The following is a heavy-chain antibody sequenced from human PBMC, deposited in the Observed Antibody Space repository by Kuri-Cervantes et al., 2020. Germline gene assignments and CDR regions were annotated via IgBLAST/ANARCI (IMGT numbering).Heavy chain of an antibody. J-gene: IGHJ2*01. V-gene: IGHV4-39*07. CDR1: GGSISTNSYY. D-gene: IGHD3-22*01. CDR2: IYYSGAT. Sequence: ESLKISCTVSGGSISTNSYYWGWIRQPPGKGLEWIGTIYYSGATQYNPSLRSRVTISVDTSKNQFSLKLSSVTAADTAVYYCARVPYDSSGYYRNYWYFDLWGRGTLVTVSS. CDR3: ARVPYDSSGYYRNYWYFDL.